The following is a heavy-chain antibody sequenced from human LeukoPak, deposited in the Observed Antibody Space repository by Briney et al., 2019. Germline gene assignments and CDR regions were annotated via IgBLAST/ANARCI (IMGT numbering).Heavy chain of an antibody. J-gene: IGHJ4*02. V-gene: IGHV3-23*01. CDR3: AKEVGVAAWEDY. CDR2: ISGSGGST. Sequence: QSGRSLRLSCAVSGFTFNSYAMSWVRQAPGEGLEWVSTISGSGGSTYYADSVKGRFTISRDNSKNTLYLQMNSLRAEDTAVYYCAKEVGVAAWEDYWGQGTLVTVSS. D-gene: IGHD6-13*01. CDR1: GFTFNSYA.